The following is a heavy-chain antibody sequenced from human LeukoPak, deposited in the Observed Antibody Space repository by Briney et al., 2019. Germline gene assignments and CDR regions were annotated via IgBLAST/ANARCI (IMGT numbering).Heavy chain of an antibody. D-gene: IGHD2-2*01. Sequence: ASVKVSCKASGYTFTSYDINWVRQATGQGLEWMGWMNLNSGNTGYAQKFQGRVTITRNTSISTAYMELSSLRSEDTAVYYCARAYCSSTSCSYAFDIWGQGTMVTVSS. CDR3: ARAYCSSTSCSYAFDI. CDR1: GYTFTSYD. V-gene: IGHV1-8*03. CDR2: MNLNSGNT. J-gene: IGHJ3*02.